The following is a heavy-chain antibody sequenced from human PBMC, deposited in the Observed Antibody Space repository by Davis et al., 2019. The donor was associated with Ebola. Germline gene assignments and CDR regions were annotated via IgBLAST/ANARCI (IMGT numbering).Heavy chain of an antibody. D-gene: IGHD5-18*01. Sequence: SETLSLTCTVSGGSISSGGYYWSWIRQHPGKGLEWIGEINHSGSTNYNPSLKRRVTISVDTSKNQFSLKLSSVTAADTAVYYCARDAGYSYGSDYWGQGTLVTVSS. CDR1: GGSISSGGYY. J-gene: IGHJ4*02. CDR3: ARDAGYSYGSDY. V-gene: IGHV4-31*03. CDR2: INHSGST.